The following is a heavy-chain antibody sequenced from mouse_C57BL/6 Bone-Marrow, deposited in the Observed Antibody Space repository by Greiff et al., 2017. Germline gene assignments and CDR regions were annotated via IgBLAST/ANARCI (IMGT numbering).Heavy chain of an antibody. V-gene: IGHV5-6*01. Sequence: EVQGVESGGDLVKPGGSLKLSCAASGFTFSSYGMSWVRQTPDKRLEWVATISSGGSYTYYPDSVKGRFTISRDNAKNTLYLQMSSLKSEDTAMYYCARRGYYDYDPAWFAYWGQGTLVTVSA. J-gene: IGHJ3*01. D-gene: IGHD2-4*01. CDR1: GFTFSSYG. CDR2: ISSGGSYT. CDR3: ARRGYYDYDPAWFAY.